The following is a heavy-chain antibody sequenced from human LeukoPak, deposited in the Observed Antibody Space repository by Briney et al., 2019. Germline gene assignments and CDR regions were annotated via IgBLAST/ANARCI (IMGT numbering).Heavy chain of an antibody. D-gene: IGHD6-13*01. Sequence: SETLSLTCTVSSASISTAGYYWTWIRQPPAKGLEWIGYIYHNGNTYYNPSLESRVTISLDRSKNQFSLKLTSVVAADTAVYYCARGLDGSSWYVYDYWGQGTLATVSS. CDR1: SASISTAGYY. J-gene: IGHJ4*02. CDR3: ARGLDGSSWYVYDY. V-gene: IGHV4-30-2*01. CDR2: IYHNGNT.